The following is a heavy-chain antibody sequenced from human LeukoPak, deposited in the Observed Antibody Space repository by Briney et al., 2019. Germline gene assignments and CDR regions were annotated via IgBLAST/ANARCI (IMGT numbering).Heavy chain of an antibody. D-gene: IGHD3-10*01. V-gene: IGHV4-61*01. J-gene: IGHJ5*02. CDR3: ARATGGIFYYGSDLGWFDP. CDR1: GFSVSSGSYY. CDR2: IYYSGST. Sequence: SETLSLTCTVSGFSVSSGSYYWSWIRQPPGQGLEWLGNIYYSGSTNYNPSLKSRVSISVDTSNNQFSLKLSSVTAADTAVYYCARATGGIFYYGSDLGWFDPWGQGTLVTVSS.